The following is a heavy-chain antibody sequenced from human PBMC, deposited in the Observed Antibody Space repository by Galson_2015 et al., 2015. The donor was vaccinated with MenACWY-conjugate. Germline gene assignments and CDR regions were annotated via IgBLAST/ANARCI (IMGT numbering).Heavy chain of an antibody. D-gene: IGHD2-2*01. CDR2: IYPGDSDT. V-gene: IGHV5-51*01. CDR3: ARLRQTSASGVDY. CDR1: GYSFTNCW. J-gene: IGHJ4*02. Sequence: QSGAEVKKPGESLKISCKASGYSFTNCWIAWVRQMPGKGLEWVGIIYPGDSDTKYSPSFQGQVSITADKSISTAFLQWNSLKASDSATYYCARLRQTSASGVDYWGQGTLVTVSS.